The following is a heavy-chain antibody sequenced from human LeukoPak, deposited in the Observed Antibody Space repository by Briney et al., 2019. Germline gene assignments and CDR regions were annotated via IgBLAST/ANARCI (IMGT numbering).Heavy chain of an antibody. D-gene: IGHD6-19*01. CDR3: AREAPGGSGWAYFDY. CDR1: GGSVSGHY. J-gene: IGHJ4*02. V-gene: IGHV4-59*02. CDR2: IYASGSA. Sequence: SDTLSLICAVSGGSVSGHYWDWIRQPPGKGLEWIGYIYASGSANYHPSLKSRVTISLDTSENHVSLKLTSVTAEDTAVYYCAREAPGGSGWAYFDYWGQGSLVTVSS.